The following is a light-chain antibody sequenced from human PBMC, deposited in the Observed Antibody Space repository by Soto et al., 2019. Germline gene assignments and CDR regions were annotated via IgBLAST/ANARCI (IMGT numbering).Light chain of an antibody. Sequence: EIVLTQSPATLSLSPGERATLSCRASQSVSSSLAWYQQKPGQAPRLLIHDASNRATGIPARFSGSGSGTDFTLTISSLEPEDFAVYYCQQRSNWLSITFGQGTRLEIK. CDR1: QSVSSS. CDR2: DAS. V-gene: IGKV3-11*01. J-gene: IGKJ5*01. CDR3: QQRSNWLSIT.